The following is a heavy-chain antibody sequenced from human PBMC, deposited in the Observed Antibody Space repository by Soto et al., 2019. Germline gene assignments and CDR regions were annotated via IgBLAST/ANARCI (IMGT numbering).Heavy chain of an antibody. J-gene: IGHJ6*02. D-gene: IGHD5-18*01. CDR1: GFTFNTYA. Sequence: QLQLVESGGGVVQSGRSLRLSCEASGFTFNTYAMHWVRQAPGKGLEWLVVISYDGSNKYYADSVEGRFTISRDNSKNSLFLQMNSLRPEDTATYYCAREVKPIHIWLGLAVWGRGTTVTVSS. CDR2: ISYDGSNK. CDR3: AREVKPIHIWLGLAV. V-gene: IGHV3-30-3*01.